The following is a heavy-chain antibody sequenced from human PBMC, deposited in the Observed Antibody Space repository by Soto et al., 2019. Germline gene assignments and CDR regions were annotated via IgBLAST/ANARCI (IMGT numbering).Heavy chain of an antibody. CDR3: ARDSSPDSSGSYYFDY. V-gene: IGHV4-31*03. CDR2: IYYSGST. J-gene: IGHJ4*02. CDR1: GGSISSGGYY. D-gene: IGHD3-22*01. Sequence: SETLSLTCTVSGGSISSGGYYWSWIRQHPGKGLEWIGYIYYSGSTYYNPSLKSRVTISVDTSKNQFSLKLSSVTAADTAVYYCARDSSPDSSGSYYFDYWGQGTLVTVSS.